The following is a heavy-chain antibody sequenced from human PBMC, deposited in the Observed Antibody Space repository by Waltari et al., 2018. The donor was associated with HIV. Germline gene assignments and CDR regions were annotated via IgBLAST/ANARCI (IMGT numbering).Heavy chain of an antibody. V-gene: IGHV4-38-2*01. J-gene: IGHJ5*02. CDR1: GYSISSGYY. D-gene: IGHD3-9*01. CDR2: LYHSGDT. CDR3: ARAVLRYFDNWFDP. Sequence: QVQLQESGPGPVMPSETLSLTCAVSGYSISSGYYWGWIRQPPGKGLEWIGSLYHSGDTYYNPSLKSRISISLDTSKNHFSLKLSSVTAADTAVYFCARAVLRYFDNWFDPWGQGTLVTVS.